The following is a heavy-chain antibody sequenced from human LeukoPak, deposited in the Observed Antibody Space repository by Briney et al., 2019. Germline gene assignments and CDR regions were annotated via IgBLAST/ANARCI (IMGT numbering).Heavy chain of an antibody. D-gene: IGHD2-15*01. CDR1: GGSLSSGGYY. CDR3: ASPYCSGGSCYAKT. J-gene: IGHJ5*02. Sequence: SQTLSLTCTVSGGSLSSGGYYWSWLRQHPGRGLEWIGYIYYSGSTYYNPSLKSRVTISVDTSKNQFSLKLSSVAAADTAVYYCASPYCSGGSCYAKTWGQGTLVTVSS. V-gene: IGHV4-31*03. CDR2: IYYSGST.